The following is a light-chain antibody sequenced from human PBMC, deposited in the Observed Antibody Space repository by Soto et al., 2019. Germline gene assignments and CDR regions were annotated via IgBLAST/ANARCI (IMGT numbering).Light chain of an antibody. V-gene: IGKV3-20*01. J-gene: IGKJ3*01. CDR2: GAS. CDR3: QQYVTSPFT. CDR1: QSVSSSY. Sequence: EIVLIQSPATLSLSPGERATLSCMASQSVSSSYLAWYQQKPGQAPRLLIYGASSRATGIPDRFSGSGSGTDFTLTISRLEPEDFAVYYCQQYVTSPFTFGPGTKVDIK.